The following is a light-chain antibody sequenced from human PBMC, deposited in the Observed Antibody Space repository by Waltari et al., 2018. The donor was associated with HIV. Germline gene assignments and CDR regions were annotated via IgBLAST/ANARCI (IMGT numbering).Light chain of an antibody. J-gene: IGKJ1*01. V-gene: IGKV3-15*01. CDR3: QQYDNWPPKT. CDR1: QSVSNN. Sequence: EIVMTQSPATLSVSPGERATLSCRASQSVSNNLAWYQQKPGQAPRLLIYGASTRATGIPARFSGSGSGTEFTLTISSLQSEDIAVYYCQQYDNWPPKTFGQGTKVEIK. CDR2: GAS.